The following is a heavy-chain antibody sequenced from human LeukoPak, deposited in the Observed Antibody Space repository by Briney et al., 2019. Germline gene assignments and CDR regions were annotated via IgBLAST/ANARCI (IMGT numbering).Heavy chain of an antibody. J-gene: IGHJ3*02. CDR1: GVSVSDGRYY. V-gene: IGHV4-31*03. CDR2: KYYSGSA. CDR3: ATPYRSGISCLDVFNM. Sequence: SQTLSLTCNVSGVSVSDGRYYWTWIRQHPGKGLEWIGYKYYSGSAKYNPSLKSRLTISIDTSKNQFSLQLSSVTAADTATYYCATPYRSGISCLDVFNMWGQGTRVTVSS. D-gene: IGHD2-2*01.